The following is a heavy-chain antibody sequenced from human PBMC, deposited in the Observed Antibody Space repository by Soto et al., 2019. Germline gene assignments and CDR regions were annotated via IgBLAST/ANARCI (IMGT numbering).Heavy chain of an antibody. Sequence: GASVKVSCKASGYTFTSYGISWVRQAPGQGLEWMGWISAYNGNTNYAQKLQGRVTMTTDTSTSTAYMELRSLRSDDTAVYYCARDVWGGYAARGPRDYYYYYYMDVWGKGTTVTVSS. CDR1: GYTFTSYG. CDR3: ARDVWGGYAARGPRDYYYYYYMDV. V-gene: IGHV1-18*01. J-gene: IGHJ6*03. CDR2: ISAYNGNT. D-gene: IGHD6-6*01.